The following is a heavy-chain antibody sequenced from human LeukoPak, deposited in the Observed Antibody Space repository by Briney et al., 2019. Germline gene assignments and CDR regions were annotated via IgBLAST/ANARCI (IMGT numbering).Heavy chain of an antibody. J-gene: IGHJ3*02. CDR2: IYYSGST. V-gene: IGHV4-39*01. CDR3: ARDTMVTSAFDI. Sequence: SETLSLTCTVSGGSISSSNYYWGWIRQPPGKGLGWIGSIYYSGSTYYNPSLKSRVTISVDTSKNQFSLKLSSVTAADTAVYYCARDTMVTSAFDIWGQGTMVTVSS. CDR1: GGSISSSNYY. D-gene: IGHD5-18*01.